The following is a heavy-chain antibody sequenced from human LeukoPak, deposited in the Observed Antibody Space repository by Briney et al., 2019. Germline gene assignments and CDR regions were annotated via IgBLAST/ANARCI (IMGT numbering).Heavy chain of an antibody. V-gene: IGHV1-18*04. CDR2: ISAYNGNT. Sequence: ASVKVSCKASGYTFTDSYMDWVRQAPGQGLEWMGWISAYNGNTNYAQKLQGRVTMTTDTSTSTAYMELRSLRSDDTAVYYCARDRRDDYGDYDDAFDIWGQGTMVTVSS. D-gene: IGHD4-17*01. J-gene: IGHJ3*02. CDR1: GYTFTDSY. CDR3: ARDRRDDYGDYDDAFDI.